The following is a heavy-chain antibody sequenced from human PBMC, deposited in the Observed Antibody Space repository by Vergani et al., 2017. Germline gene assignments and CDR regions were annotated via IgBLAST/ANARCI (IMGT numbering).Heavy chain of an antibody. V-gene: IGHV3-30*02. D-gene: IGHD3-16*01. CDR2: IQFDGSTQ. J-gene: IGHJ4*02. CDR1: GFTLSNYD. Sequence: QVQLVESGGGVVQRGGSLRLSCATSGFTLSNYDMQWIRQGPGKGLEFVSFIQFDGSTQYYADSIKARFTLSRDFSKNTLYLQMNSLRTDDTATYYCAKHFRGWGIDYWGQGTQVIVSS. CDR3: AKHFRGWGIDY.